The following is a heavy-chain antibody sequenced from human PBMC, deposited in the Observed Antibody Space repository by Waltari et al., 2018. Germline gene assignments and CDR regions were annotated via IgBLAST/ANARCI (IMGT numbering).Heavy chain of an antibody. Sequence: QVQLVQSGAEVKKPGSSVKVSCKASGGTFSSSGISWVRQAPGQGLEWIGGIIPIFGTANYAQKCQGRVTITADESTSTAYMELSSLRSEDTAVYYCARDESTEFDPGGQGTLVTVSS. CDR2: IIPIFGTA. V-gene: IGHV1-69*01. D-gene: IGHD4-17*01. CDR1: GGTFSSSG. J-gene: IGHJ5*02. CDR3: ARDESTEFDP.